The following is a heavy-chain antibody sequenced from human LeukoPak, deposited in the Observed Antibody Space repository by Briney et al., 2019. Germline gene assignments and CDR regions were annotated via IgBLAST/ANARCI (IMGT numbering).Heavy chain of an antibody. Sequence: SETLSLTCTVSGGSISSSSYYWGWIRQPPGKGLEWIGSIYYSGSTYYNPSLKSRVTISVDTSKNQFSLKLSSVTAADTAVYYCARVAYSGSGWYGGYYFDYWGQGTLVTVSS. V-gene: IGHV4-39*07. D-gene: IGHD6-19*01. CDR2: IYYSGST. J-gene: IGHJ4*02. CDR3: ARVAYSGSGWYGGYYFDY. CDR1: GGSISSSSYY.